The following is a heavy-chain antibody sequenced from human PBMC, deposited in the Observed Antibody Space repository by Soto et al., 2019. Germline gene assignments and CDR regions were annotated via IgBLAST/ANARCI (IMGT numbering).Heavy chain of an antibody. CDR3: ATGAYCSGGSCSDYYYYYYGMDL. CDR1: GFTFRSSA. V-gene: IGHV1-58*01. CDR2: LVVGTGNT. D-gene: IGHD2-15*01. Sequence: GASVKVSCKTSGFTFRSSAVQWLRQSRGQRLEWIGWLVVGTGNTNYAQKFQQRVTISSDRSTNTVSMELGSLTSEDTAVYYCATGAYCSGGSCSDYYYYYYGMDLWGQGTTVTVSS. J-gene: IGHJ6*02.